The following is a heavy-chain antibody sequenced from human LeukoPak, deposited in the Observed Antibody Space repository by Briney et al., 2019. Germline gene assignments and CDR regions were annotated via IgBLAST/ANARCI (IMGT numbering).Heavy chain of an antibody. CDR2: IYYSGST. Sequence: PSETLSLTCTVSGGSISSYYWSWIRQPPGKGLEWIGYIYYSGSTNYNPSLKSRVTISVDTSKNQFSLKLSSVTAADTAVYYCARAGGSPRDGMDVWGQGTTVTVSS. D-gene: IGHD1-26*01. CDR1: GGSISSYY. V-gene: IGHV4-59*01. J-gene: IGHJ6*02. CDR3: ARAGGSPRDGMDV.